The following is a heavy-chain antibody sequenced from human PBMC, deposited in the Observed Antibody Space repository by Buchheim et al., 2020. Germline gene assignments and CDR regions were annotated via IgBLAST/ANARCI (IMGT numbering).Heavy chain of an antibody. CDR3: ARESSGGYSYGALDY. CDR1: GGSISSRGYH. Sequence: QMQLQESGPGLVQPSQTLPLTCTVSGGSISSRGYHWSWIRQHPGKGLEWIGYINYDGSTYYNPSLKSRITISVDTSKNQFSLKLSSVAAADTAVYYCARESSGGYSYGALDYWGQGTL. CDR2: INYDGST. D-gene: IGHD5-18*01. V-gene: IGHV4-31*03. J-gene: IGHJ4*02.